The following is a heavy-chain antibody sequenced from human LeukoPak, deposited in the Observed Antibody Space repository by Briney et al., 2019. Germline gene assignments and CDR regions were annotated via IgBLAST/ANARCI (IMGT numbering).Heavy chain of an antibody. V-gene: IGHV3-33*01. J-gene: IGHJ4*02. Sequence: GRSLRLSCAASGFTFSSYGMHWVRQAPGKGLEWVAVIWYDGSNKYYADSVKGRFTISRDNSKNTLYLQMNSLRAEDTAVYYCARGFGLAGTSDFDYWGQGTLVTVSS. CDR1: GFTFSSYG. D-gene: IGHD6-13*01. CDR3: ARGFGLAGTSDFDY. CDR2: IWYDGSNK.